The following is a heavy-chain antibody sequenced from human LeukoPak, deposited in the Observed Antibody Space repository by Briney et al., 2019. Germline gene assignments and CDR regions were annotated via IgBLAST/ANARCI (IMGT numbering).Heavy chain of an antibody. J-gene: IGHJ5*02. Sequence: ASVKVSCKASGYTFTGYYMHWVRQAPGQGLEWMGWINPNSGGTNYAQKFQGRVTMTRDTSISTAYMELSRLRSDDTAVYYCARDTSAVAGTVWFDPWGQGTLVTVSS. CDR2: INPNSGGT. CDR3: ARDTSAVAGTVWFDP. CDR1: GYTFTGYY. D-gene: IGHD6-19*01. V-gene: IGHV1-2*02.